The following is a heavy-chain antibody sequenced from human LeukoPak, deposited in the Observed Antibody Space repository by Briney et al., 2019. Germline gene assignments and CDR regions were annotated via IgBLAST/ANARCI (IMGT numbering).Heavy chain of an antibody. J-gene: IGHJ4*02. Sequence: SETLSLTCTVSGGSISSSSYYWGWIRQPPGKGLEWIGSIYYSGSTYYNPSLKSRVTISVDTSKNQFSLKLSSVTAADTAVYYCARDHGSYSFDYWGQGSLVTVST. CDR2: IYYSGST. CDR3: ARDHGSYSFDY. CDR1: GGSISSSSYY. V-gene: IGHV4-39*07. D-gene: IGHD1-26*01.